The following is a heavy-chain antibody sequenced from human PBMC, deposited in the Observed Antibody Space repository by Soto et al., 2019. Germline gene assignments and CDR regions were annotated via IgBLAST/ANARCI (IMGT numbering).Heavy chain of an antibody. J-gene: IGHJ6*02. CDR1: GGSITSGGHY. CDR2: IYYSGST. V-gene: IGHV4-31*03. D-gene: IGHD3-3*01. Sequence: QVQLQESGPGLVKPSQTLSLTCTVSGGSITSGGHYWSWIRQHPGKGLEWIGYIYYSGSTYYNPSLKSRVTIPIDTSKNHFSLQVRSVTVADTAVYYWARDQGGITIFGVPYGMDVWGQGTTVTVSS. CDR3: ARDQGGITIFGVPYGMDV.